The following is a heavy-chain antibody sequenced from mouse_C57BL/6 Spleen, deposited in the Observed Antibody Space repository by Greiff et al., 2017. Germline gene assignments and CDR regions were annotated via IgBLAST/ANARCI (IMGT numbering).Heavy chain of an antibody. J-gene: IGHJ4*01. D-gene: IGHD1-1*01. Sequence: QVQLKQSGAELAKPGASVTLSCKASGYTFTSYWMHWVKQRPGQGLEWIGYITPSSGYTKYNQQFKDKATLTADKYSCTAYMQLSSLTYEDSAVDYCARGGWGRDCYAMDYWGKGTSVTVSS. V-gene: IGHV1-7*01. CDR2: ITPSSGYT. CDR1: GYTFTSYW. CDR3: ARGGWGRDCYAMDY.